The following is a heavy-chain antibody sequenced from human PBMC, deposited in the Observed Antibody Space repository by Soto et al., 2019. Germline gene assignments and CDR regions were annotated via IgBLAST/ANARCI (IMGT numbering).Heavy chain of an antibody. Sequence: ASVKVSCKASGGTFSSYAISWVRQAPGQGLEWMGGISAYNGNTNYAQKLQGRVTMTTDTSTSTAYMELRSLRSDDTAVYYCARGSYSVVFFLMIRPPPNSTLVPYKRTSDPGSSGMD. V-gene: IGHV1-18*01. CDR1: GGTFSSYA. J-gene: IGHJ6*01. CDR2: ISAYNGNT. CDR3: ARGSYSVVFFLMIRPPPNSTLVPYKRTSDPGSSGMD. D-gene: IGHD3-3*02.